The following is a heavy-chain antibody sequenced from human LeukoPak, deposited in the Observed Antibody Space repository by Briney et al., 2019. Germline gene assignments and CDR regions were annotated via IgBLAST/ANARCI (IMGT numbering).Heavy chain of an antibody. V-gene: IGHV3-30-3*01. CDR2: ISYDGSNK. CDR3: ARDIIQLWSKGYFQH. Sequence: PGGSLRLSCAASGFTFSSYAMHWVRQAPGKGLEWVAVISYDGSNKYYADSVKGRFTIPRDNSKNTLYLQMNSLRAEDTAVYYCARDIIQLWSKGYFQHWGQDTLVTVSS. J-gene: IGHJ1*01. D-gene: IGHD5-18*01. CDR1: GFTFSSYA.